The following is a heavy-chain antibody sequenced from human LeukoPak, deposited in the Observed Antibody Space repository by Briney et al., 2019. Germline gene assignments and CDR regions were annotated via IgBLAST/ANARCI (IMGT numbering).Heavy chain of an antibody. CDR1: GYTFTSYA. V-gene: IGHV1-3*01. J-gene: IGHJ4*02. CDR2: INAGNGNT. Sequence: ASVKVSCKASGYTFTSYAMHWVRQAPGQRLEWMGWINAGNGNTKYSQKFQGRVTITRDTSANTAYMELSSLRSEDTAVYYCATDRVYGSGYYLDSWGQGILVTVSS. D-gene: IGHD3-10*01. CDR3: ATDRVYGSGYYLDS.